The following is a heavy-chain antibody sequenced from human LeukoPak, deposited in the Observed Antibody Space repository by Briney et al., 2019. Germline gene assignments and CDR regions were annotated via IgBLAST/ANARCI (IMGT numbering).Heavy chain of an antibody. D-gene: IGHD2-15*01. CDR1: GFTSSDYY. J-gene: IGHJ4*02. Sequence: GGSLRLPCAASGFTSSDYYMSWIRQAPGKGLEWVSYISSSGSTIYYADSVKGRFTISRDNSKNTLYLQMNSLRAEDTAVYYCARDLCSGGSCYYFDYWGQGTLVTVSS. V-gene: IGHV3-11*04. CDR2: ISSSGSTI. CDR3: ARDLCSGGSCYYFDY.